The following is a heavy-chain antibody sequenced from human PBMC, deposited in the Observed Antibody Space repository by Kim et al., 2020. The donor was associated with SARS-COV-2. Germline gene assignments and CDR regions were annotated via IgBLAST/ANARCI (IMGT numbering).Heavy chain of an antibody. CDR2: ISGTGTIT. CDR1: GFTLSLYS. J-gene: IGHJ3*02. CDR3: VRENYWAFDI. Sequence: GGSLRLSCATSGFTLSLYSMNWVRQSPGKGLEWVSHISGTGTITKHADSVRGRFTISRDNAKNSLFLQMNGLRAEDTAVYYCVRENYWAFDIWGHWTMVT. D-gene: IGHD2-15*01. V-gene: IGHV3-48*04.